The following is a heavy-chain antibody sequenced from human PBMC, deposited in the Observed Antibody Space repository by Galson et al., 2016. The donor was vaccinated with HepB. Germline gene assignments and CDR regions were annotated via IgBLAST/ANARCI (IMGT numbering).Heavy chain of an antibody. CDR2: IANSGST. D-gene: IGHD6-13*01. J-gene: IGHJ4*02. V-gene: IGHV4-39*02. CDR1: GDSINIARYF. CDR3: VRDEYNISWYKY. Sequence: ETLSLTCSVSGDSINIARYFWGWIRQSPTRGLEWIGTIANSGSTYYNPSLRSRVSIPVDTSRNQFSLKLNSVTAADTALYYCVRDEYNISWYKYWGQGTLVTVSS.